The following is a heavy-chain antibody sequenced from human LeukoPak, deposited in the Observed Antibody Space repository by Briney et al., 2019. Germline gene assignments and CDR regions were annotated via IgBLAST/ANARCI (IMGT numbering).Heavy chain of an antibody. D-gene: IGHD2-2*03. J-gene: IGHJ3*02. CDR3: ARVDDLDAFDI. V-gene: IGHV3-30-3*01. CDR1: GFTFSSYA. CDR2: ISDDGSNK. Sequence: GGSLRLSCAASGFTFSSYAMHWVRQAPGKGLEWVAVISDDGSNKYYADSVKGRFTISRDNSKNTLYLQMDSLRAEDTAVSYCARVDDLDAFDIWGQGTMVTVSS.